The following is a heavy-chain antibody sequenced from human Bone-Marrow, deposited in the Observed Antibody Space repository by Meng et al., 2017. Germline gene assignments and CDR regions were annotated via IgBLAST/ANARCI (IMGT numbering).Heavy chain of an antibody. CDR3: AREQLLWGRTYYYGMDV. CDR2: ISSSGSNI. CDR1: GFTFSSYE. D-gene: IGHD1-26*01. V-gene: IGHV3-48*03. Sequence: GESLKISCAASGFTFSSYEMNWVRQAPGKGLEWVSYISSSGSNIYYADSVKGRFTISRDNTKNSLYLQMNSLRAEDKAVYYCAREQLLWGRTYYYGMDVWGQGTTVTVSS. J-gene: IGHJ6*02.